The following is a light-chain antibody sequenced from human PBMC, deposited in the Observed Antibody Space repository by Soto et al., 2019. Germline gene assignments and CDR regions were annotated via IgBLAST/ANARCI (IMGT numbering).Light chain of an antibody. CDR1: TSNIGSNY. CDR2: RND. V-gene: IGLV1-47*01. CDR3: GTWDSSLNGGV. Sequence: QSVLTQPPSASGTPGQRVTISCSGSTSNIGSNYVYWYQQLPGTAPKLLIYRNDQRPSGVPDRFSGSKSGTSATLAITGLQTGDEADYYCGTWDSSLNGGVFGGGTKLTVL. J-gene: IGLJ3*02.